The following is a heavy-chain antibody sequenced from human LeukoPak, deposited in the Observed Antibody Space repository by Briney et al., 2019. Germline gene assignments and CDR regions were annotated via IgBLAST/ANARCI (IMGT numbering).Heavy chain of an antibody. CDR2: IYYSGST. Sequence: SETLSLTCSVSGGSISTYYWSWIRQPPGKGLEWIGNIYYSGSTNYNPSLKSRVTISVDTSKNQFSLKLSSVTAADTAMYYCARKSSRWGAFDIWGQGTMVTVSS. D-gene: IGHD6-13*01. CDR3: ARKSSRWGAFDI. J-gene: IGHJ3*02. V-gene: IGHV4-59*08. CDR1: GGSISTYY.